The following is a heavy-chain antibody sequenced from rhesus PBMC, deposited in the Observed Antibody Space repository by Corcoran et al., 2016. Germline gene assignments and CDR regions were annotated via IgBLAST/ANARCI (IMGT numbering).Heavy chain of an antibody. V-gene: IGHV2-174*01. CDR1: GFSLTTSGMG. CDR2: IYWDDDK. J-gene: IGHJ5-1*01. Sequence: QVTLKESGPALVKPTQTLTLTCTFSGFSLTTSGMGVGWIRQPPGKALEWLALIYWDDDKRYSTSLKSRLTIANDTSKNQVVLTMTNMDPVDTATYDCARGITHCSSTYGSARSNRFDVWGPGVLVTVSS. CDR3: ARGITHCSSTYGSARSNRFDV. D-gene: IGHD2-15*01.